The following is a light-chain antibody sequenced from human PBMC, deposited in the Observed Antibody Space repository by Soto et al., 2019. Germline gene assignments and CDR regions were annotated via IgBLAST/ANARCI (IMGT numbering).Light chain of an antibody. CDR1: QSLLRSDGKSS. J-gene: IGKJ2*01. Sequence: DIVVTQTPLSLSVSPGQPASISCKSSQSLLRSDGKSSLYWYLHKPGQSPQLLVYGASTRLSGVPDRFSGSGSETDLTLKISRVEAEDVGVYYCMQRIQLPETFGQGTKLEIK. CDR3: MQRIQLPET. CDR2: GAS. V-gene: IGKV2D-29*02.